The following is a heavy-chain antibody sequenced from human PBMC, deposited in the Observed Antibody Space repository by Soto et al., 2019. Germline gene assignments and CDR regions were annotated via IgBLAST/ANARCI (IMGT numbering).Heavy chain of an antibody. D-gene: IGHD3-22*01. CDR1: GGSISSYY. V-gene: IGHV4-59*01. CDR2: IYYSGST. Sequence: QVQLQESGPGLVKPSETQSLTCTVSGGSISSYYWSWIRQPPGKGLEWIGYIYYSGSTNYNPSLKSRVTISVDTSKNQFSLKLSSVTAADTAVYYCARDESSGTDDAFDIWGQGTMVTVSS. CDR3: ARDESSGTDDAFDI. J-gene: IGHJ3*02.